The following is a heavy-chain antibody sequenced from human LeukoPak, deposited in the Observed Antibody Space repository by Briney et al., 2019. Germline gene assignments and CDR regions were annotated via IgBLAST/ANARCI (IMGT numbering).Heavy chain of an antibody. Sequence: SETPSLTCSVTGASISSSNYYWGWSSQPPGKGLEWIGSIYYSASTYYNSSLKSRVTISVDTPKNQFSLKLSSVTAADTAVYYCARLTNYYFDYWGQGTLVSVSS. CDR1: GASISSSNYY. J-gene: IGHJ4*02. CDR2: IYYSAST. CDR3: ARLTNYYFDY. V-gene: IGHV4-39*01. D-gene: IGHD3-9*01.